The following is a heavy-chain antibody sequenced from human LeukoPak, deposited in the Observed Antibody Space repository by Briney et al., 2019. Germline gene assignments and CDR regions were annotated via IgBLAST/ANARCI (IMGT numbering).Heavy chain of an antibody. CDR3: ARVWAWGSGNYFDN. CDR1: GFTFDAFG. J-gene: IGHJ4*02. CDR2: IRGDAGST. V-gene: IGHV3-20*04. D-gene: IGHD7-27*01. Sequence: PLGSLRLSCAASGFTFDAFGMTWVRQAPGKGLEWVSAIRGDAGSTGYADSVKGRFTISRNNAKNSLYLQMNSLRVEDTALYYCARVWAWGSGNYFDNWGQGTLVPVSS.